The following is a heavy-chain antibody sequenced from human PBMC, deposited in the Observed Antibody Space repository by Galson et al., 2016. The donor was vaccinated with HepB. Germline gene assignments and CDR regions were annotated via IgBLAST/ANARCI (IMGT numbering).Heavy chain of an antibody. D-gene: IGHD3-10*01. CDR3: ARRRGSGSHDY. CDR2: IYSGGST. J-gene: IGHJ4*02. CDR1: GFTVSSSY. V-gene: IGHV3-53*01. Sequence: SLRLSCAASGFTVSSSYMSWVRQAPGKGLEWVSVIYSGGSTYYADSVKGRFTISRDNSRNTLYLQMNSLRAEDMAVYYCARRRGSGSHDYWGQGTLVTVSS.